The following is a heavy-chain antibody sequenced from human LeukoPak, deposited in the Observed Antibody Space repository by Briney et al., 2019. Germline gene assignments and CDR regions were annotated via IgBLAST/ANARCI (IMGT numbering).Heavy chain of an antibody. D-gene: IGHD3-22*01. CDR1: GGSISSGSYS. CDR3: ARDQADYYDTSGYSH. V-gene: IGHV4-61*02. Sequence: SQTLSLTCTVSGGSISSGSYSWASVRRPAGRGLEWVERIYTSGRTNNNPSRKSQVTIRVDTSKNPFALQLSSVTAADTAVYYCARDQADYYDTSGYSHWGEGTLVTVSS. CDR2: IYTSGRT. J-gene: IGHJ4*02.